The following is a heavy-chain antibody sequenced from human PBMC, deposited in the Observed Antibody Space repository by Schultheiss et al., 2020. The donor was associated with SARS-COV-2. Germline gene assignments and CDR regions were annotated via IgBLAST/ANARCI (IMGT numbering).Heavy chain of an antibody. Sequence: GSLRLSCTVSGASISSVGYYWGWIRQSPGKGLEWIGSVHYSGNTYYKPSLRGRATISVDTSKNQFSLRLGPVTAADTAVYFCARQSQIRFLEWSPSDYWGQGTLVTVSS. J-gene: IGHJ4*02. CDR2: VHYSGNT. CDR1: GASISSVGYY. V-gene: IGHV4-39*01. D-gene: IGHD3-3*01. CDR3: ARQSQIRFLEWSPSDY.